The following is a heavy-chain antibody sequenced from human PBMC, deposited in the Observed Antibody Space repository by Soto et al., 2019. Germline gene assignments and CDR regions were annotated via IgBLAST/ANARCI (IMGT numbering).Heavy chain of an antibody. Sequence: SETLALTCTVSGGSIRSGGYYWRWIRQHPGKGLEWIGYIYYSGSTYYNPSLKSRVTISVDTSKNQFSLKLSSVTAADTAVYYCARVLYYDILTGYYYYGMDVWGQGTTVTVSS. D-gene: IGHD3-9*01. CDR2: IYYSGST. V-gene: IGHV4-31*03. CDR3: ARVLYYDILTGYYYYGMDV. J-gene: IGHJ6*02. CDR1: GGSIRSGGYY.